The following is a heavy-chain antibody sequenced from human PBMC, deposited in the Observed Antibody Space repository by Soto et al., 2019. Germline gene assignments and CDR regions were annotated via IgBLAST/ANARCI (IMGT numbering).Heavy chain of an antibody. CDR1: GYTFTSYY. CDR2: INPSGGST. Sequence: ASVKVSCKASGYTFTSYYMHWVRQAPGQGLEWMGIINPSGGSTSYAQKFQGRVTMTRDTSTSTVYMELSSLGSEDTAVYYCARGQWSAVVVIPFDYWGQGTLVTGSS. J-gene: IGHJ4*02. V-gene: IGHV1-46*01. CDR3: ARGQWSAVVVIPFDY. D-gene: IGHD3-22*01.